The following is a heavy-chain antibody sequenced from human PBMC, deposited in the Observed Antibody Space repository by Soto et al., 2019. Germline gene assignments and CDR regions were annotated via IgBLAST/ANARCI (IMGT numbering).Heavy chain of an antibody. D-gene: IGHD4-17*01. CDR2: IIPIFGTA. J-gene: IGHJ6*02. Sequence: ASVKVSCKASGGTFSSYAISWVRQAPGQGLEWMGGIIPIFGTANYAQKFQGRVTITADESTSTAYMELSSLRSEDTAVYYCARVVYYFDYGEKYYYGMDVWGQGTTVTVSS. CDR3: ARVVYYFDYGEKYYYGMDV. V-gene: IGHV1-69*13. CDR1: GGTFSSYA.